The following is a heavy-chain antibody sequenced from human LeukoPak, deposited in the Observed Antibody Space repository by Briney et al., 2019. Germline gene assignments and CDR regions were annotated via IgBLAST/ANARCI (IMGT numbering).Heavy chain of an antibody. J-gene: IGHJ4*02. Sequence: GGSLRLSCAAPGFTFSSYGMPWVRQAPGKGLEWVAFIRYDGSNKSYADSVKGRFTISRDNSKNTLYLQMNSLRAEDTAVSYCAKGNRRYCSGGSCYLFDYWGQGTLVTVSS. V-gene: IGHV3-30*02. CDR2: IRYDGSNK. CDR1: GFTFSSYG. CDR3: AKGNRRYCSGGSCYLFDY. D-gene: IGHD2-15*01.